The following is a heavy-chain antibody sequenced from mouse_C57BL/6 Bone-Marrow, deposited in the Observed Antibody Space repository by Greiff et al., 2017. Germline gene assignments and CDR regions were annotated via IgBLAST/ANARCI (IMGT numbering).Heavy chain of an antibody. CDR1: GYTFTSYW. CDR2: IDPNSGGT. Sequence: QVQLKQPGAELVKPGASVKLSCKASGYTFTSYWMHWVKQRPGRGLEWIGRIDPNSGGTKYNEKFKSKATLTVDKPSSPAYMQLSSLTFEDSAVYYCARVVGWFLFDYWGQGTTLTVSS. CDR3: ARVVGWFLFDY. J-gene: IGHJ2*01. D-gene: IGHD2-3*01. V-gene: IGHV1-72*01.